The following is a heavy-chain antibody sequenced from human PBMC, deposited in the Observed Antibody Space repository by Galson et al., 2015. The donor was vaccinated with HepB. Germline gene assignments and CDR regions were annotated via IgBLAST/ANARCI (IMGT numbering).Heavy chain of an antibody. V-gene: IGHV1-18*01. CDR1: GYIFTNYG. CDR3: ARVLGCPGGEAAPGCFDP. D-gene: IGHD6-13*01. J-gene: IGHJ5*02. CDR2: ISTYKGNT. Sequence: SVKVSCKASGYIFTNYGISWVRQAPGQGPEWMGWISTYKGNTKYAQKLQGRVTMTTDTSTRTVYMELRSLRSDDTAVYYCARVLGCPGGEAAPGCFDPWGQGTLVTVSS.